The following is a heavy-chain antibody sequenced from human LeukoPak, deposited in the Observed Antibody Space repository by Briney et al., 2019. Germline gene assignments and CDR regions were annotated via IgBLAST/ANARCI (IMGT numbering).Heavy chain of an antibody. CDR3: ANWKGNSGYDY. J-gene: IGHJ4*02. CDR1: GLTFSAYG. D-gene: IGHD3-22*01. Sequence: GGSLRLSCAASGLTFSAYGMHWVRQAPGKGLEWVTFIQNDGSRKYYSDSVEGRFTISRDNSKNTLYLHMSSLRPEDTAVYYCANWKGNSGYDYWGQGTLVTVSS. CDR2: IQNDGSRK. V-gene: IGHV3-30*02.